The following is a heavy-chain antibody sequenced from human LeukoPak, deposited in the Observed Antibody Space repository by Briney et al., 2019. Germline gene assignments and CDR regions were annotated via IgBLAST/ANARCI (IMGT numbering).Heavy chain of an antibody. CDR1: GSTFSTYS. CDR2: ISSSSSYI. V-gene: IGHV3-21*01. CDR3: ARGRQGAGSEYYFDY. J-gene: IGHJ4*02. Sequence: GGSLRLSCAASGSTFSTYSMNWVRQAPGKGLEWVSSISSSSSYIYYADSVKGRFTISRDNAKNSLYLQMNSLRAEDTAVYYCARGRQGAGSEYYFDYWGQGTLVTVSS. D-gene: IGHD6-13*01.